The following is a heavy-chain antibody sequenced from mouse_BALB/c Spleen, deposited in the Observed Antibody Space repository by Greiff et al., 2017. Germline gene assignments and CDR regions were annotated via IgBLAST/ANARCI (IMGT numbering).Heavy chain of an antibody. J-gene: IGHJ4*01. CDR3: ASAYYRYGGNYYAMDD. CDR2: ISYDGSN. V-gene: IGHV3-6*02. CDR1: GYSITSGYY. Sequence: EVKLMESGPGLVKPSQSLSLTCSVTGYSITSGYYWNWIRQFPGNKLEWMGYISYDGSNNYNPSLKNRISITRDTSKNQFFLKLNSVTTEDTATYYCASAYYRYGGNYYAMDDWGQGTSVTVSS. D-gene: IGHD2-14*01.